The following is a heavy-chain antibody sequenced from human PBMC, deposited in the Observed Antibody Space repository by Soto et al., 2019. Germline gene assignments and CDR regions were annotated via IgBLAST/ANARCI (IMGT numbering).Heavy chain of an antibody. J-gene: IGHJ5*02. Sequence: EVQVVESGGGLVKPGGSLRLSCTFTFSMYSMNWVRQAPGKGLEWVASISSGSTYIKYAESVKGRFTISRDNAKNSLHLQMNSLRAEDTVIYHCARDQGGSYDSWFDPWGQGTLVTVSS. D-gene: IGHD1-26*01. CDR3: ARDQGGSYDSWFDP. CDR2: ISSGSTYI. V-gene: IGHV3-21*06. CDR1: TFSMYS.